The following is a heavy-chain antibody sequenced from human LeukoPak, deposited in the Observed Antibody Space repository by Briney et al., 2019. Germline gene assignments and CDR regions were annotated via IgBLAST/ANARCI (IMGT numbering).Heavy chain of an antibody. J-gene: IGHJ5*02. D-gene: IGHD6-13*01. Sequence: SETLSLTCTVSGGSVSSGSYYWSWIRQPPGKGLEWIGYIYYSGSTNYNPSLKSRVTISVDTSKNQSSLKLSSVTAADTAVYYCARDWYSSSWYWFDPWGQGTLVTVSS. CDR3: ARDWYSSSWYWFDP. CDR1: GGSVSSGSYY. V-gene: IGHV4-61*01. CDR2: IYYSGST.